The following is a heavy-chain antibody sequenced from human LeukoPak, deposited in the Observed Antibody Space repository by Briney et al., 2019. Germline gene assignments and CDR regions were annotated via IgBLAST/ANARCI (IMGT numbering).Heavy chain of an antibody. CDR3: TRDLGTYTSYGSIFFDY. V-gene: IGHV1-18*01. J-gene: IGHJ4*02. CDR1: GGTFSSYA. Sequence: ASVKVSRKASGGTFSSYAISLVRQAPGQGLEWMGWSSAYNGDTKYAQKFQGRVTMTTDTSTSTAYMELRSLRSDDTAVFYCTRDLGTYTSYGSIFFDYWGQGTLVIVSS. D-gene: IGHD3-10*01. CDR2: SSAYNGDT.